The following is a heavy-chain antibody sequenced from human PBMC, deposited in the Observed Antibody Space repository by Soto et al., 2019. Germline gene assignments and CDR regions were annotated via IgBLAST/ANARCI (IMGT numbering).Heavy chain of an antibody. J-gene: IGHJ4*02. CDR3: ARDKITGLFDY. V-gene: IGHV4-34*01. D-gene: IGHD2-8*02. CDR2: INHSGST. CDR1: GGSFSGYY. Sequence: QGQLQQWGAGLLKPSETLSLTCAVYGGSFSGYYWTWIRQPPGTGLEWIGEINHSGSTNYNPSLKSRVTISVDTSKNQFSLKLTSVTAADTAVYYCARDKITGLFDYWGQGPLVTVSS.